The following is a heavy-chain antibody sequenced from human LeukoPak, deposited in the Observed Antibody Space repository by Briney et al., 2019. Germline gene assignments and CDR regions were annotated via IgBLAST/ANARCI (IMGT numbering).Heavy chain of an antibody. CDR3: ARVKPLTSRGGNWFDP. CDR1: GGSISGYY. Sequence: PSETLSLTCTVSGGSISGYYWSWIRQPPGKGLEWIGYIYYSGSTNYNPSLKSRVTMSVDTSKNQFSLKLSSVTAADTAVYYCARVKPLTSRGGNWFDPWGQGTLVTVSS. D-gene: IGHD2-2*01. J-gene: IGHJ5*02. V-gene: IGHV4-59*01. CDR2: IYYSGST.